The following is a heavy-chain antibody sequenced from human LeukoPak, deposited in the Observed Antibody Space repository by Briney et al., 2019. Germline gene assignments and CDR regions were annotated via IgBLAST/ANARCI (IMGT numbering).Heavy chain of an antibody. CDR1: GYTFTGYY. D-gene: IGHD3-22*01. J-gene: IGHJ4*02. CDR3: ARAGNYYDSSGYSNFDY. Sequence: ASVKVSCKASGYTFTGYYMHWVRQAPGQGLEWMGRINPNSGGTNYAQKFQGRVTMTRDTSTSTVYMELSSLRSEDTAVYYCARAGNYYDSSGYSNFDYWGQGTLVTVSS. V-gene: IGHV1-2*06. CDR2: INPNSGGT.